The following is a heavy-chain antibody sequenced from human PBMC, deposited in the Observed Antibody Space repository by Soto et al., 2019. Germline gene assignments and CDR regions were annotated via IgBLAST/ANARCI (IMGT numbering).Heavy chain of an antibody. CDR3: ARVRVVRGARRYGMDV. CDR1: GYTFTSYG. CDR2: ISAYNGNT. Sequence: GASVKVSCKASGYTFTSYGISWVRQAPGQGLEWMGWISAYNGNTNYAQKLQGRVTMTTDTSTSTAYMELRSLRSDDTAVYYCARVRVVRGARRYGMDVWGQGTTVTVSS. J-gene: IGHJ6*02. V-gene: IGHV1-18*01. D-gene: IGHD3-10*01.